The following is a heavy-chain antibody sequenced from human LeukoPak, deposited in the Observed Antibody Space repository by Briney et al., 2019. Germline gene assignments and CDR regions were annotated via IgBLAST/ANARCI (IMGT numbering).Heavy chain of an antibody. CDR2: LFHTGNT. J-gene: IGHJ4*02. V-gene: IGHV4-59*11. CDR3: ARTQMYFDILTGHHKYFDY. Sequence: NPSETLSLTCTVSGDSITNHYWNWIRQPPGKGLEWIGNLFHTGNTDYNPSLKSRVTISIQTSQNQFSLKLSSVTAADTAVYYCARTQMYFDILTGHHKYFDYWGQGILVTVSS. CDR1: GDSITNHY. D-gene: IGHD3-9*01.